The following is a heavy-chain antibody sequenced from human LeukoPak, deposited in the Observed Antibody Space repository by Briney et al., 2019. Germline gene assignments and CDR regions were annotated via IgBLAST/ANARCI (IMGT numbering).Heavy chain of an antibody. Sequence: SGPTLVNPTQTLTLTCSLSGVSLSPSGVGVGWIRQPPGKALECLALFYWDDDSRYSPSLKSRLTIAKDTYKNQVVLTLTNMDSVDTATYYCAHSQVFSYGYFHDAYDIWGLGMLVTVSS. V-gene: IGHV2-5*02. CDR1: GVSLSPSGVG. D-gene: IGHD5-18*01. CDR3: AHSQVFSYGYFHDAYDI. J-gene: IGHJ3*02. CDR2: FYWDDDS.